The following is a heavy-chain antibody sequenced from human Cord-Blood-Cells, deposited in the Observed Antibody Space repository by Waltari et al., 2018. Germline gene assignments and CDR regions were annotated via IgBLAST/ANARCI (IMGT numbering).Heavy chain of an antibody. V-gene: IGHV3-7*01. CDR3: ARDRGIYY. Sequence: EVQLVESGGGLVQPGGSLRLSCPASGFTFSSYWMSWVRQAPGKGLGWVANIKQDGSEKYYVDSVKVRFTISRDNAKNSLYLQMNSLRAEDTAVYYCARDRGIYYWGQGTLVTVSS. CDR1: GFTFSSYW. CDR2: IKQDGSEK. J-gene: IGHJ4*02. D-gene: IGHD3-10*01.